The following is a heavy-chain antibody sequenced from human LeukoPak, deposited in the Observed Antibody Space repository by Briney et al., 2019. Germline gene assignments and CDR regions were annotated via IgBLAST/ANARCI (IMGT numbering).Heavy chain of an antibody. CDR3: ARDPRLYSGYDVFDY. V-gene: IGHV1-18*04. CDR2: ISAYNGNT. CDR1: GYTFTSYG. Sequence: GASVKVSCKASGYTFTSYGISWVRQAPEQGLEWMGWISAYNGNTNYAQKLQGRVTMTTDTSTSTAYMELRSLRSDDTAVYYCARDPRLYSGYDVFDYWGQGTLVTVSS. D-gene: IGHD5-12*01. J-gene: IGHJ4*02.